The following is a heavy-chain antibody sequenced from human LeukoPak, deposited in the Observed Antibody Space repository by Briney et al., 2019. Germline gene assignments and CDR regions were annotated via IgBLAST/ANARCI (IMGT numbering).Heavy chain of an antibody. Sequence: SQTLSLTCAISGDSVSSNSAAWNWIRQSPSSCLEWLGRTYYRSKWYNDYAVSVKSRITINPDTSKNQFSLQLNSVTPEDTAVYYCARGVAVAGTAFGDYYGMDVWGQGTTVTVSS. D-gene: IGHD6-19*01. CDR3: ARGVAVAGTAFGDYYGMDV. J-gene: IGHJ6*02. CDR2: TYYRSKWYN. CDR1: GDSVSSNSAA. V-gene: IGHV6-1*01.